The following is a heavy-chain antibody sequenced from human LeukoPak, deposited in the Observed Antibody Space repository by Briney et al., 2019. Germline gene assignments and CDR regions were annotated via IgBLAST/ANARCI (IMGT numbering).Heavy chain of an antibody. D-gene: IGHD3-10*01. J-gene: IGHJ6*04. Sequence: PGGSLRLSCAASGFMFRSSSMSWVRQVPGKGLEWVANIKQDGSEKYYVDSVKGRFTISRDNAKNSLYLQMNSLRAEDTAVYYCARNPPPSMVRGVIIFDYYGMDVWGKGTTVTVSS. CDR3: ARNPPPSMVRGVIIFDYYGMDV. CDR1: GFMFRSSS. V-gene: IGHV3-7*03. CDR2: IKQDGSEK.